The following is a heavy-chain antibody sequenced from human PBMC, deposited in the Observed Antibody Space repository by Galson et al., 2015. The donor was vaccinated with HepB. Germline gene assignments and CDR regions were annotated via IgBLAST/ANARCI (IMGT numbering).Heavy chain of an antibody. CDR2: ISSSSSYI. CDR3: ARVGASMGGGMDV. Sequence: SLRLSCAASGFTFSSYSMNWVRQAPGKGLEWVSSISSSSSYIYYADSVKGRFTISRDNAKNSLYLQMNSLRAEDTAVYYCARVGASMGGGMDVWGQGTTVTVSS. J-gene: IGHJ6*02. CDR1: GFTFSSYS. V-gene: IGHV3-21*01. D-gene: IGHD3-16*01.